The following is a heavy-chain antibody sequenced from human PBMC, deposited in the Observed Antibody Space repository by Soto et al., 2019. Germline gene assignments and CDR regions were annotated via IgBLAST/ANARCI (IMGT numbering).Heavy chain of an antibody. D-gene: IGHD3-22*01. CDR1: GYNFNNYV. Sequence: QGHLEQSGDEVKKTGASVKVSCKSSGYNFNNYVIGWLRQAPGQGLEWLGWISAISGGTKYIQKLEGRLNMTMDKSTSTVFMELWSLKSEDTAIYYCAREGALTTEVFDIWGQGTMVTVSP. CDR3: AREGALTTEVFDI. CDR2: ISAISGGT. V-gene: IGHV1-18*04. J-gene: IGHJ3*02.